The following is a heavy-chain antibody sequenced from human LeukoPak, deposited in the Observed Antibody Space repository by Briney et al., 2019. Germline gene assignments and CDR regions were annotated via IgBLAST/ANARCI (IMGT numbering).Heavy chain of an antibody. Sequence: ASVKVSCKASGYTFTSYGISWVRQAPGQGLEWMGWISAYNGNTNYAQKLQGRVTMTTDTSTSTAYMELRSLRSDDTAVYYCARDCSSPSCLIEPFDYWGQGTLVTVSS. CDR1: GYTFTSYG. CDR3: ARDCSSPSCLIEPFDY. CDR2: ISAYNGNT. D-gene: IGHD2-2*01. J-gene: IGHJ4*02. V-gene: IGHV1-18*04.